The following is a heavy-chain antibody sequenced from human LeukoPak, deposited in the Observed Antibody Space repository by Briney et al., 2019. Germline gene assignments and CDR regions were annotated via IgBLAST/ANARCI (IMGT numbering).Heavy chain of an antibody. J-gene: IGHJ4*02. CDR3: ARLGEEADFDY. D-gene: IGHD3-16*01. Sequence: GGSLRLSCAASGFTFSSYAMSWVRQAPGKGLEWVANIKQDGSEKYYVDSVKGRFTMSRDNAKNSLYLQMNSLRAEDTAVYYCARLGEEADFDYWGQGTLVTVPS. CDR1: GFTFSSYA. V-gene: IGHV3-7*01. CDR2: IKQDGSEK.